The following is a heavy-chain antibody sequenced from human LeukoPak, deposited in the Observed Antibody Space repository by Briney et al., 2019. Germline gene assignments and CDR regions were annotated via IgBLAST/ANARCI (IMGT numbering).Heavy chain of an antibody. Sequence: GGSLRLSCAASGFTFNNYGMFWFRQAPGKGLDWVSFIRFDGSHKYYADSVKGRFTISRDDSKNTLYLQMKNLRAEDTAVYYCAKDGAWLRFDDWGQGILVSVSS. D-gene: IGHD5-12*01. J-gene: IGHJ4*02. CDR2: IRFDGSHK. CDR1: GFTFNNYG. CDR3: AKDGAWLRFDD. V-gene: IGHV3-30*02.